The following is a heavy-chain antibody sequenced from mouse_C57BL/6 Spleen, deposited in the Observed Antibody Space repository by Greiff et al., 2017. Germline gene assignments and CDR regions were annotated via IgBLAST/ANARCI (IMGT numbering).Heavy chain of an antibody. CDR1: GYTFTSYW. J-gene: IGHJ2*01. Sequence: QVHVKQPGAELVMPGASVKLSCKASGYTFTSYWMHWVKQRPGQGLEWIGEIDPSDSYTNYNQKFKGKSTLTVDKSSSTAYMQLSSLTSEDSAVYYCARRGTTDDYWGQGTTLTVSS. CDR2: IDPSDSYT. D-gene: IGHD1-1*01. CDR3: ARRGTTDDY. V-gene: IGHV1-69*01.